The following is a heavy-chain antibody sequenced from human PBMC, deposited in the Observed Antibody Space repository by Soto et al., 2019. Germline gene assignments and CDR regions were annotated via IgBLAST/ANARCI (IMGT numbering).Heavy chain of an antibody. CDR2: ISGYNGDT. V-gene: IGHV1-18*01. CDR3: AKNGQPPYYYYGMDV. Sequence: ASVKVSCKASGGTFSSYTICWVRQAPGQGLEWMGRISGYNGDTKYAQKFQGRVTMTIDTSTTTTYMELRSLTSDDTAVYYCAKNGQPPYYYYGMDVWGQGTTVTVSS. D-gene: IGHD2-8*01. CDR1: GGTFSSYT. J-gene: IGHJ6*02.